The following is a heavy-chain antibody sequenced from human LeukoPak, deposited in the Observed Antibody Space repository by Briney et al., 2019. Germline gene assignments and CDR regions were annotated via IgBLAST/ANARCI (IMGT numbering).Heavy chain of an antibody. Sequence: SETLSLTCTVSGGSISSSSYYWGWIRQPPGKGLEWIGSIYYSGSTYYNPSLKSRVTISVDTSKNQFSLKLSSVTAADTAVYYCGKDQGWVVLMVYGRDFDYWGQGTLVTVSS. D-gene: IGHD2-8*01. CDR1: GGSISSSSYY. CDR3: GKDQGWVVLMVYGRDFDY. CDR2: IYYSGST. J-gene: IGHJ4*02. V-gene: IGHV4-39*07.